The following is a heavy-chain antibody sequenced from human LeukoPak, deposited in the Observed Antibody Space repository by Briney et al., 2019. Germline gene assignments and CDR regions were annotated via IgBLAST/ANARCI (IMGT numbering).Heavy chain of an antibody. Sequence: QAGRSLRLSCAASGFTFSSYAMHWVRQAPGKGLEWVAVISYDGSNKYYADSVKGRFTISRDNSKNTLYLQMNSLRAEDTAVYYCARGSYDILTGYPGGWGQGTLVTVSS. CDR1: GFTFSSYA. D-gene: IGHD3-9*01. CDR3: ARGSYDILTGYPGG. J-gene: IGHJ4*02. CDR2: ISYDGSNK. V-gene: IGHV3-30-3*01.